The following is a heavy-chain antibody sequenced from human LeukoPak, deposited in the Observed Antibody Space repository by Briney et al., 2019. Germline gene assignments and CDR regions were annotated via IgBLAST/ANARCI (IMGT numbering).Heavy chain of an antibody. D-gene: IGHD2-2*01. CDR2: IKSKTDGGTT. CDR1: GFTFSSYG. J-gene: IGHJ4*02. Sequence: PGGSLRLSCAASGFTFSSYGMHWVRQAPGKGLEWVGRIKSKTDGGTTDYAAPVKGRFTISRDDSKNTLYLQMNSLKTEDTAVYYCTTARRRSIVVVPAQWDYWGQGTLVTVSS. V-gene: IGHV3-15*01. CDR3: TTARRRSIVVVPAQWDY.